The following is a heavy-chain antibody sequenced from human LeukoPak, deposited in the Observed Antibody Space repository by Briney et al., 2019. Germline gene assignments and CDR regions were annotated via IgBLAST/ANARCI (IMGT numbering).Heavy chain of an antibody. Sequence: SETLSLTCAVYGGSFSGYYWSRIRQPPGKGLEWIGEINQSGSTNYNPSLKSRVTMSVDTSNNQFSLKLSSVTAADTAVYYCASIGYSYGTTYDSTGYLYFDYWGQGTLVTVSS. CDR1: GGSFSGYY. CDR3: ASIGYSYGTTYDSTGYLYFDY. V-gene: IGHV4-34*01. D-gene: IGHD3-22*01. J-gene: IGHJ4*02. CDR2: INQSGST.